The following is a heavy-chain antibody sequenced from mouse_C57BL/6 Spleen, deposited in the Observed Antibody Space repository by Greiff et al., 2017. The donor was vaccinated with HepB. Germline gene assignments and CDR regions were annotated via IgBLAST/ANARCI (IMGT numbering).Heavy chain of an antibody. V-gene: IGHV1-53*01. CDR1: GYTFTSYW. J-gene: IGHJ4*01. Sequence: QVQLQQPGTELVKPGASVKLSCKASGYTFTSYWMHWVKQRPGQGLEWIGNINPSNGGTNYNEKFKSKATLTVDKSSSTAYMQLSSLTSEDSAVYYCARGGYYYGSAVYYYAMDYWGQGTSVTVSS. CDR2: INPSNGGT. D-gene: IGHD1-1*01. CDR3: ARGGYYYGSAVYYYAMDY.